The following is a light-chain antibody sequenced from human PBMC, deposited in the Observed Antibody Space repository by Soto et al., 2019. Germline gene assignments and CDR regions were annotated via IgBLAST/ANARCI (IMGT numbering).Light chain of an antibody. V-gene: IGLV1-51*01. Sequence: QSVLTQPPSVSAAPGQKVTISCSGSSSNIGWNYVSWYQQFPGAAPRLLIFDNDKRPSGIPDRFSGSRSGTSATLVISGLQAADEASYYCGTWDRSLTAGVFGGGTKLTVL. CDR3: GTWDRSLTAGV. CDR2: DND. CDR1: SSNIGWNY. J-gene: IGLJ3*02.